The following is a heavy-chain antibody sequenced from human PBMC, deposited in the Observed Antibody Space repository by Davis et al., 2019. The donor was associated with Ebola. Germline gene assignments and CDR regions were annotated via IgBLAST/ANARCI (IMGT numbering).Heavy chain of an antibody. CDR2: IYYSGST. J-gene: IGHJ4*02. CDR1: GGSISSYY. V-gene: IGHV4-59*08. Sequence: GSLRLSCTVSGGSISSYYWSWIRQPPGKGLEWIGYIYYSGSTNYNPSLKSRVTISVDTSKNQFSLKLSSVTAADTAVYYCARHWGNRGFWGVWGQGTLVTVSS. CDR3: ARHWGNRGFWGV. D-gene: IGHD3-16*01.